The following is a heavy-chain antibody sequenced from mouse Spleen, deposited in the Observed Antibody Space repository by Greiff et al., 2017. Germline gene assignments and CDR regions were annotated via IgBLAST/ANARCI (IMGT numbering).Heavy chain of an antibody. V-gene: IGHV1-72*01. J-gene: IGHJ1*01. Sequence: QVQLKQPGAELVKPGASVKLSCKASGYTFTSYWMHWVKQRPGRGLEWIGRIDPNSGGTKYNEKFKSKATLTVDKPSSTAYMQLSSLTSEDSAVYYCARGGYSSYWYFDVWGAGTTVTVSS. CDR1: GYTFTSYW. D-gene: IGHD2-14*01. CDR3: ARGGYSSYWYFDV. CDR2: IDPNSGGT.